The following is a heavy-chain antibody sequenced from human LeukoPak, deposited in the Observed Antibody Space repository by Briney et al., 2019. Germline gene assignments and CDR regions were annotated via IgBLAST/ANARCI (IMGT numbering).Heavy chain of an antibody. CDR2: ISDIGSI. V-gene: IGHV4-59*08. CDR1: GGSISSYY. J-gene: IGHJ4*02. CDR3: AGHHPRNTVDF. D-gene: IGHD2/OR15-2a*01. Sequence: PSETLSLTCTVYGGSISSYYWSWIRQPPGKGVEWIAYISDIGSINYNPSLKSRVTISLDTSKNQFSLKLSSVTAADTAVYYCAGHHPRNTVDFWGQGTLVTVSS.